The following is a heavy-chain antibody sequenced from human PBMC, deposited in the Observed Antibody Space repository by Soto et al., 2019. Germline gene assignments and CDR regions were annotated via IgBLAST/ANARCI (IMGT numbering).Heavy chain of an antibody. J-gene: IGHJ3*02. V-gene: IGHV1-8*01. CDR3: AGLIEDPAAFDI. CDR1: GYTFTSCD. Sequence: KNSPASVKVSCKASGYTFTSCDINWVRQATGQGLEWMGWMNPNSGNTGYAQKSQGRVTMTRNTSISTAYMELSSLRSEDTAVYYCAGLIEDPAAFDIWGQGTMVTVSS. CDR2: MNPNSGNT.